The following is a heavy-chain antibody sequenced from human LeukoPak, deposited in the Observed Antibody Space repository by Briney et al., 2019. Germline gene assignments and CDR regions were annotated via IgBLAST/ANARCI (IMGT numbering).Heavy chain of an antibody. D-gene: IGHD4/OR15-4a*01. V-gene: IGHV3-74*01. J-gene: IGHJ3*02. CDR2: INSDGSST. Sequence: GGPLRLSCAASGFTFSSYWMHWVRQAPGKGLVWVSRINSDGSSTSYADSVKGRFTISRDNAKNSLYLQMNSLRAEDTAVYYCARPDYGANDAFDIWGQGTMVTVSS. CDR3: ARPDYGANDAFDI. CDR1: GFTFSSYW.